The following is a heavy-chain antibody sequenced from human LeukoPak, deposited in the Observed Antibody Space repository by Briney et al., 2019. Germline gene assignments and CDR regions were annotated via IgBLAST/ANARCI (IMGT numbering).Heavy chain of an antibody. J-gene: IGHJ4*02. D-gene: IGHD1-26*01. CDR1: GGSVSSSSYD. V-gene: IGHV4-39*01. CDR3: ARQPGTIVGATRLDF. Sequence: SEILSLTCTVPGGSVSSSSYDWGWIRQPKGKGLEWIGSICYSGSTYYNPSLKSRVTISVDTSKNQFSLKLSSVTAADTAVYYCARQPGTIVGATRLDFWGQGTLVTVSS. CDR2: ICYSGST.